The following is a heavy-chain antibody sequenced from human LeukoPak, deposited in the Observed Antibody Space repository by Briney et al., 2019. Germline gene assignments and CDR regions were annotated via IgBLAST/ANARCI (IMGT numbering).Heavy chain of an antibody. Sequence: PGGSLRLSCAASGFTFSSYSMNWVRQAPGKGLEWVAVISYDGSNKYYADSVKGRFTISRDNSKNTLYLQMNSLRAEDTAVYYCARDGVESVIDFDYWGQGTLVTVSS. J-gene: IGHJ4*02. V-gene: IGHV3-30*03. CDR1: GFTFSSYS. CDR2: ISYDGSNK. D-gene: IGHD2-21*01. CDR3: ARDGVESVIDFDY.